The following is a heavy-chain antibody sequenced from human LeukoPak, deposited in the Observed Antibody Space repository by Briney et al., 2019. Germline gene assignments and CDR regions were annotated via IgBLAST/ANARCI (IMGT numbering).Heavy chain of an antibody. Sequence: PSETLSLTCTLSGGSISSSSYYWGWIRQPPGKGLEWIGSIYYSGSTYYNPSLKSRVTISVDTSKNQFSLKLSSVTAADTAVYYCARRSSGWYYFDYWGQGTLVTVSS. CDR3: ARRSSGWYYFDY. J-gene: IGHJ4*02. V-gene: IGHV4-39*01. CDR2: IYYSGST. CDR1: GGSISSSSYY. D-gene: IGHD6-19*01.